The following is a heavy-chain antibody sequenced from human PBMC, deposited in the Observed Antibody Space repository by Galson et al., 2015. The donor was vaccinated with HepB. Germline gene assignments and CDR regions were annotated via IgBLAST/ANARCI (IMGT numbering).Heavy chain of an antibody. Sequence: SLRLSCAASGFTFSSYSMNWVRQAPGKGLEWVSSTSSSSSHIYYADSVKGRFTISRDNAKNSLYLQMNSLRAEDTAVYYCARAVAGTQFDYWGQGTLVTVSS. CDR1: GFTFSSYS. J-gene: IGHJ4*02. CDR3: ARAVAGTQFDY. CDR2: TSSSSSHI. D-gene: IGHD6-19*01. V-gene: IGHV3-21*01.